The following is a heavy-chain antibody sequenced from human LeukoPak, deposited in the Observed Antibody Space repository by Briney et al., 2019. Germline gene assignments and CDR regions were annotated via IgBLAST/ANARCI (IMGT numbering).Heavy chain of an antibody. Sequence: ASVKVSCKASGYTFTSYYMHWERQAPGQGLEWMGIINTSGGSTSYAQKFQGRVTMTRDTSTTKVYMKLSSLRSEDMAVYYCSRYYLKVVVAGTAPAAGDMDYCGQGTQVTVSS. CDR1: GYTFTSYY. V-gene: IGHV1-46*01. CDR2: INTSGGST. CDR3: SRYYLKVVVAGTAPAAGDMDY. J-gene: IGHJ4*02. D-gene: IGHD2-15*01.